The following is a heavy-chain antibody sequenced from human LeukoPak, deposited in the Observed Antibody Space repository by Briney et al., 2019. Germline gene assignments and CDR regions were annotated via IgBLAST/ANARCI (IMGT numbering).Heavy chain of an antibody. CDR3: ARDSPRTGGGGSHFDY. D-gene: IGHD1-1*01. CDR1: GFTVGTNC. V-gene: IGHV3-66*01. Sequence: PGGSLRPSCAASGFTVGTNCVNWVRQAPGKGLMWVSVICSGGTTYYADSVKGRFSVSTDNSKNTLYLQMNRLRPEDTAVYYCARDSPRTGGGGSHFDYWGQGTLVTVSS. CDR2: ICSGGTT. J-gene: IGHJ4*02.